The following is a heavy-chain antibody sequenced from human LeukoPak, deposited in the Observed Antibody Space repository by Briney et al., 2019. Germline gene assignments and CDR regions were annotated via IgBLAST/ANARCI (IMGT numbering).Heavy chain of an antibody. V-gene: IGHV3-30*18. CDR2: ISYDGSNK. CDR1: GFTFSSYG. CDR3: AKLSGFSPTHFDY. Sequence: GGSLRLSCAASGFTFSSYGMHWVRQAPGKGLEWVAVISYDGSNKYYADSVKGRLTISRDNSKNTLYLQMNSLRAEDTAVYYCAKLSGFSPTHFDYWGQGTLVTVSS. D-gene: IGHD3-22*01. J-gene: IGHJ4*02.